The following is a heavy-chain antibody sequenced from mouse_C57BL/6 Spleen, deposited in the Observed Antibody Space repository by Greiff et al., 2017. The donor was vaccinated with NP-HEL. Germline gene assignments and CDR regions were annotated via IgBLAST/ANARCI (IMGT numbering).Heavy chain of an antibody. CDR1: GFTFSNYW. D-gene: IGHD2-4*01. CDR3: TEEGDYHFDY. V-gene: IGHV6-3*01. CDR2: IRLKSDNYAT. Sequence: EVKLMESGGGLVQPGGSMKLSCGASGFTFSNYWMNWVRQSPEKGLEWVAQIRLKSDNYATHYAEAVKGRFTISRDDSKSSVYLQMNNLRAEDTGIYYCTEEGDYHFDYWGQGTTLTVSS. J-gene: IGHJ2*01.